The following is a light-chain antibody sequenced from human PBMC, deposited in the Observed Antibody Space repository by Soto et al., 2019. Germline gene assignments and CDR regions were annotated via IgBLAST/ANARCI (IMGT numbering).Light chain of an antibody. Sequence: QSALTQPASVSGSPGQSITISCTGTSSDVGAYNYVSWYQQHPGKAPKLMIFEVSDRPSGVSNRFSGSKSGNTASLTISGLQADDEPDYYCSSYTRSNPLVFGGGTKLTVL. CDR1: SSDVGAYNY. V-gene: IGLV2-14*01. CDR3: SSYTRSNPLV. CDR2: EVS. J-gene: IGLJ2*01.